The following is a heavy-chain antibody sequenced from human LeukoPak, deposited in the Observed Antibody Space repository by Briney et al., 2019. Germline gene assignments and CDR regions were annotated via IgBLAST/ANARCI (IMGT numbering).Heavy chain of an antibody. CDR1: GYTFTGYY. CDR2: INPNSGGT. D-gene: IGHD6-13*01. V-gene: IGHV1-2*04. Sequence: ASVKVSCKASGYTFTGYYMHWVRQAPGQGLEWMGWINPNSGGTNYAQKFQGWVTMTRDTSISTAYMELSRLRSDDTAVYYCARGGSSWYWWFDPWGQGTLVTVSS. CDR3: ARGGSSWYWWFDP. J-gene: IGHJ5*02.